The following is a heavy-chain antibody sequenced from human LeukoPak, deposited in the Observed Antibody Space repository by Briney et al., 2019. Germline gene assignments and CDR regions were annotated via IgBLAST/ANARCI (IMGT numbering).Heavy chain of an antibody. J-gene: IGHJ4*02. CDR1: GFTVSSNY. D-gene: IGHD6-19*01. V-gene: IGHV3-53*01. Sequence: GGSLRLSCAASGFTVSSNYMSWVRQAPGKGLEWVSVIYSGGSTYYADSVKGRFTISRDNSKNTLYLQMNSLRAEDTAVYYCARDGGIAVAGTFDYWGQGILVTVSS. CDR3: ARDGGIAVAGTFDY. CDR2: IYSGGST.